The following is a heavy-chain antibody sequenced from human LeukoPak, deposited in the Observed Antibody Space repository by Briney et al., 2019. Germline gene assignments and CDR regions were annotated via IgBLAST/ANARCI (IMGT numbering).Heavy chain of an antibody. CDR1: GFSFSTYG. Sequence: AGGSLRLSCAASGFSFSTYGMHWVRQVPGKGLEWVTFMQYDGSEEYYADSVKGRFTISRDNSKNTLYLQMDSLRGEDTAVYYCAGKAAAYYFVYWGQGTLVTVSS. CDR3: AGKAAAYYFVY. V-gene: IGHV3-30*02. D-gene: IGHD2-2*01. CDR2: MQYDGSEE. J-gene: IGHJ4*02.